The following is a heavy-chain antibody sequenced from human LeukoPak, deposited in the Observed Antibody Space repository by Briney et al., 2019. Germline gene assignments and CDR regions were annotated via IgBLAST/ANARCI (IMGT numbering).Heavy chain of an antibody. CDR2: ISAYNGNT. CDR3: ARKTSITMIVVVNGWTDY. V-gene: IGHV1-18*01. Sequence: GASVKVSCKASGYTFTSYGISWVRQAPGQGLEWMGWISAYNGNTNYAQKLQGRVTMTTDTSTNTAYMELRSLRSDDTAVYYCARKTSITMIVVVNGWTDYWGQGTLVTVSS. J-gene: IGHJ4*02. CDR1: GYTFTSYG. D-gene: IGHD3-22*01.